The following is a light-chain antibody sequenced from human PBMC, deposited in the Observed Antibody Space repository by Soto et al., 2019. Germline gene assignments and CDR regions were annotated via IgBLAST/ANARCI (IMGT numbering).Light chain of an antibody. Sequence: EIVLRQSPGTLSLSPGERATRSCRASQSVSNNYLAWYQQKPGQAPRLLIYGASNRATGIPDRFGGSGSGTDFTLTISRLEPEDFAVYYCQQYGSSGTFGQGTKV. V-gene: IGKV3-20*01. CDR2: GAS. J-gene: IGKJ1*01. CDR1: QSVSNNY. CDR3: QQYGSSGT.